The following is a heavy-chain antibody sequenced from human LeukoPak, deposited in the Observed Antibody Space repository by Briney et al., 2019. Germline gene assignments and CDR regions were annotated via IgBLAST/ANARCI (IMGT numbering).Heavy chain of an antibody. V-gene: IGHV4-34*01. Sequence: SETLSLTCGVFGGSINDYYWSWIRQSPGKGLEWIGEISHTEGTRYNPSLESRVTMSVGTSENQLSLKLIFVTAADTAVYYCARIRCGHSGSVCYNHWGLGTLVTVSS. J-gene: IGHJ4*02. CDR3: ARIRCGHSGSVCYNH. CDR2: ISHTEGT. D-gene: IGHD2-21*01. CDR1: GGSINDYY.